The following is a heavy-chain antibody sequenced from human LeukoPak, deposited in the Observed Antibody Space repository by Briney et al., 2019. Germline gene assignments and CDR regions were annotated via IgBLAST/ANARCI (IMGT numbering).Heavy chain of an antibody. Sequence: GGSLRLSCGASGFTVSKNYRNWVRQAPGKGLEWVSTIYSDGTTYYTDSVTGRFTISRDTSKNTLSLQMNSLRAEDTALYYCARDFCSSTNCYTRQWFGYWGPGTLVTVSS. D-gene: IGHD2-2*02. CDR3: ARDFCSSTNCYTRQWFGY. CDR1: GFTVSKNY. J-gene: IGHJ4*02. CDR2: IYSDGTT. V-gene: IGHV3-66*02.